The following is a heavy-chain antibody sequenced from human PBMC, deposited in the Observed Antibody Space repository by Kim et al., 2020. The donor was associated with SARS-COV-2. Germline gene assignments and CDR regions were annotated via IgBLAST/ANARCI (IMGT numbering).Heavy chain of an antibody. CDR2: IYPDNSDT. CDR3: ARHSALDYGNNHPYDY. V-gene: IGHV5-51*01. D-gene: IGHD3-10*01. Sequence: GESLKISCKGSGYSFTNHWIGWVRQMPGKGPEWMGIIYPDNSDTRYSPSFQGQVTFSADKSITTAYLHCSSLKASDTAMDYCARHSALDYGNNHPYDYGGQGTLVPASP. CDR1: GYSFTNHW. J-gene: IGHJ4*02.